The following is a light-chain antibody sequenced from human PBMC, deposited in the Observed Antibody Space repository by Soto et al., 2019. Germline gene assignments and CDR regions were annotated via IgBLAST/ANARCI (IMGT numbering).Light chain of an antibody. V-gene: IGLV2-14*03. Sequence: QSALTQPASVSGSPRQSITISCTGTTSDVGNYNLVSWYQQHPGKAPKLMIFDVSRRPSGVSDRFSASKSGNTASLTISGLQAEDEADYYCSSYTSTNTLYVFGTGTKLTVL. CDR1: TSDVGNYNL. CDR3: SSYTSTNTLYV. J-gene: IGLJ1*01. CDR2: DVS.